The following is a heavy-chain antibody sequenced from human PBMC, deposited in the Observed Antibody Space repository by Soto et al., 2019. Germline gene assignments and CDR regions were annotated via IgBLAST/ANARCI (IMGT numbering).Heavy chain of an antibody. V-gene: IGHV1-18*04. CDR1: GYTFTTSG. Sequence: ASVKVSCKASGYTFTTSGINWVRQAPGQGLQWMGWISAYSGNTNYAQILQGRVTMTTDTSTSTAYMELRSLRSDDTAVYYCARGGFYGPDHFASWGQGTLVTVSS. CDR2: ISAYSGNT. D-gene: IGHD4-17*01. J-gene: IGHJ4*01. CDR3: ARGGFYGPDHFAS.